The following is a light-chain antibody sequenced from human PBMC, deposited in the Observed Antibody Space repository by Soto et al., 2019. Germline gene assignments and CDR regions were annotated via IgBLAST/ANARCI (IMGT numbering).Light chain of an antibody. Sequence: EIVLTQSPATLSVSPGERATLSCRASQSVSSNLAWYLQKPGQAPSLLIYAASTRATAIPARFSGGGSGTEFTLTVSSLQAEDFAVYYCQQYNNWPITFGQGTRLAIK. CDR2: AAS. CDR1: QSVSSN. V-gene: IGKV3-15*01. J-gene: IGKJ5*01. CDR3: QQYNNWPIT.